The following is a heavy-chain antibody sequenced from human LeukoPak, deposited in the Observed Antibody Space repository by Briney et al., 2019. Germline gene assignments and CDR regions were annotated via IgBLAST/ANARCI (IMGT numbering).Heavy chain of an antibody. CDR1: GYTFTGYY. V-gene: IGHV1-2*06. Sequence: ASVKVSCKASGYTFTGYYIHWVRQVPGQGLEWMGRINPNSGGANYAQKFQGRVTITADESTSTAYMELSSLRSEDTAVYYCARDDGDDNWYFDLWGRGTLVTVSS. CDR3: ARDDGDDNWYFDL. CDR2: INPNSGGA. J-gene: IGHJ2*01. D-gene: IGHD4-17*01.